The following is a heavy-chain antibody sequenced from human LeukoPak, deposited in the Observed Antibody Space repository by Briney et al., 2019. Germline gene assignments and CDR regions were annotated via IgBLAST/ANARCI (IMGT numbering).Heavy chain of an antibody. V-gene: IGHV1-18*01. CDR2: ISAYNGNT. CDR1: GYTFTSYG. J-gene: IGHJ3*02. CDR3: ARGQTPSGIVGATSAFDI. Sequence: GASVKVSCKASGYTFTSYGISWVRQAPGQGLEWMGWISAYNGNTNYAQKLQGRVTMTTDTSTSTAYMELRSLRSDDTAVYYCARGQTPSGIVGATSAFDIWAKGQWSPSLQ. D-gene: IGHD1-26*01.